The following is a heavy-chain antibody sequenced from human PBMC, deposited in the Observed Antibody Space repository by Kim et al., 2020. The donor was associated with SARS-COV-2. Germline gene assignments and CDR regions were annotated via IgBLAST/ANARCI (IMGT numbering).Heavy chain of an antibody. CDR2: LSANSDSV. CDR3: EKGLLRGGLFRDYDAFDL. J-gene: IGHJ3*01. CDR1: GFAFGDSA. V-gene: IGHV3-9*01. D-gene: IGHD3-10*01. Sequence: GGSLRLSCAASGFAFGDSAMHWVRQVPGKGLEWVSGLSANSDSVGYVDSVRDRFAISRDNVKNFLYLEMSTLRSEDTALYFCEKGLLRGGLFRDYDAFDLWGQGTWVSVSA.